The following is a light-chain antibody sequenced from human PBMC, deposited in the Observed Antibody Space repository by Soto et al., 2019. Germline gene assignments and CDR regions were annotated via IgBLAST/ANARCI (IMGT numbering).Light chain of an antibody. Sequence: EVVMTQSPATLSVSPGEGATLSCRASQSISNTLAWYQLRPGQSPRLLIYDAATTATGIPARFSGSGSGTEFTLTISSLQSEDFAVYYCQQYYTRPHTFGHGTKVEIK. CDR2: DAA. V-gene: IGKV3-15*01. J-gene: IGKJ1*01. CDR3: QQYYTRPHT. CDR1: QSISNT.